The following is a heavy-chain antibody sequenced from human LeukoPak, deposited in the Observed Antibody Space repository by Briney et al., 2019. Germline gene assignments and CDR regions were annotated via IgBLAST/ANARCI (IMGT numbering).Heavy chain of an antibody. J-gene: IGHJ4*02. D-gene: IGHD3-10*01. CDR2: INHSGST. CDR3: ARGQVGFGEVIDY. V-gene: IGHV4-34*01. CDR1: GGSFSGYY. Sequence: SETLSLTCAVYGGSFSGYYWSWIRQPPGQGLEWIGEINHSGSTNYNPSLKSRVTISVDTSKNQFSLKLSSVTAADTAVYYCARGQVGFGEVIDYWGQGTLVTVSS.